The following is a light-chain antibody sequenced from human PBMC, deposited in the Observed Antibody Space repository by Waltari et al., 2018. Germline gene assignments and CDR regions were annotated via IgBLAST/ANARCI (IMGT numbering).Light chain of an antibody. J-gene: IGKJ2*01. CDR2: GAS. Sequence: EIVMTQSPAPLSVSPGERAVLSCRASQSVTTNLAWYQQKPGQAPRLLIYGASTRATNIPARFSGSGSGTEFNLTISSLQSEDFAVYYCHQYNNGPPYNFGQGTKLEI. CDR1: QSVTTN. V-gene: IGKV3-15*01. CDR3: HQYNNGPPYN.